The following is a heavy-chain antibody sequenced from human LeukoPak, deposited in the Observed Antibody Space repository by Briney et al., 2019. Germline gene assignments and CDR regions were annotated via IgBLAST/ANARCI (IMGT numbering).Heavy chain of an antibody. V-gene: IGHV4-61*01. D-gene: IGHD4-17*01. CDR3: ARAGGDYAVLYYYYYMDV. Sequence: PSETLSLTCTVSGGSISSSSYYWSWIRQPPGKGLEWIGYIYYSGSTNYNPSLKSRVTISVDTSKNQFSLKLSSVTAADTAVYYCARAGGDYAVLYYYYYMDVWGKGTTVTISS. CDR1: GGSISSSSYY. J-gene: IGHJ6*03. CDR2: IYYSGST.